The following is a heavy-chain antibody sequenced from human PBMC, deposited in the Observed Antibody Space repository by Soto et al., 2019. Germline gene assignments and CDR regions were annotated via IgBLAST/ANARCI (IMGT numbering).Heavy chain of an antibody. CDR2: IYYSGST. J-gene: IGHJ3*02. CDR3: ARFRAILSSSDAFDI. V-gene: IGHV4-59*01. Sequence: SETLSLTCTVSGGSISSYYWSWIRQPPGKGLEWIGYIYYSGSTNYNPSRKSRVTISVDTSTNQFSLKLSSVTAADTAVYYCARFRAILSSSDAFDIWGQGTMVTVSS. CDR1: GGSISSYY. D-gene: IGHD6-13*01.